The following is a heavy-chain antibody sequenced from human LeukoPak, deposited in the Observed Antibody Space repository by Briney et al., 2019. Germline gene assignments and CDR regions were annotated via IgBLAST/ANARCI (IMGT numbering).Heavy chain of an antibody. CDR3: ARHGSDYRAYFDY. V-gene: IGHV4-39*01. Sequence: PSETLSLTCTVSGGSISISTYYWGWIRQPPGKGLEWIGSIYYSGNTYYNPSLKSRVTISVDTSKNQFSLKLSSVTAADTAVYYCARHGSDYRAYFDYWGQGTLVTVSS. D-gene: IGHD4/OR15-4a*01. J-gene: IGHJ4*02. CDR1: GGSISISTYY. CDR2: IYYSGNT.